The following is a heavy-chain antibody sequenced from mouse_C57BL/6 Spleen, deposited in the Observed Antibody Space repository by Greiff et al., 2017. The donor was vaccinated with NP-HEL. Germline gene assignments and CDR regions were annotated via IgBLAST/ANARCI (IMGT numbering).Heavy chain of an antibody. D-gene: IGHD1-1*01. CDR2: IWRGGST. J-gene: IGHJ4*01. CDR1: GFSLTSYG. Sequence: VQVVESGPGLVQPSQSLSITCTVSGFSLTSYGVHWVRQSPGKGLEWLGVIWRGGSTDYNAAFISRLGISKDNSKSPVFFKMNSLQADDTAIYYCARRYGSRGDYYAMDYWGQGTSVTVSS. V-gene: IGHV2-2*01. CDR3: ARRYGSRGDYYAMDY.